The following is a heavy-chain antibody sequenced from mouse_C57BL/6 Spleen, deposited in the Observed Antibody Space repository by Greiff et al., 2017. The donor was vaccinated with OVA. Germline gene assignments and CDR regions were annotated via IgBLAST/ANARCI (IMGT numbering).Heavy chain of an antibody. D-gene: IGHD2-5*01. Sequence: QVQLQQPGAELVRPGSSVKLSCKASGYTFTSYWMHWVKQRPIQGLEWIGNIDPSDSDTHYNQKFKDKATLTVDKSSSTAYMQLSSLTSEDSAVYYCARCYSNYWYFDVWGTGTTVTVSS. J-gene: IGHJ1*03. CDR3: ARCYSNYWYFDV. V-gene: IGHV1-52*01. CDR1: GYTFTSYW. CDR2: IDPSDSDT.